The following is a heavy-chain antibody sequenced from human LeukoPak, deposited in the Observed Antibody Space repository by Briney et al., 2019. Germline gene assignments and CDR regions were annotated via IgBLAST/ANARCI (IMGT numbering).Heavy chain of an antibody. CDR2: ISGGATST. CDR1: GFTFSSYA. CDR3: ARGKYYFDY. J-gene: IGHJ4*02. Sequence: PGGSLRLSCAASGFTFSSYAMSWVRQAPGKGLEWVSVISGGATSTYYADSVKGRFTISRDNAKNSLYLQMNSLRVEDTAVYYCARGKYYFDYWGQGTLVTVSS. V-gene: IGHV3-23*01.